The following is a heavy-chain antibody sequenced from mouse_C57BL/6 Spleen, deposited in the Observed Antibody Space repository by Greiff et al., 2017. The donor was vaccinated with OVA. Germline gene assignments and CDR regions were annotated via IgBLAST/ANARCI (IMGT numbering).Heavy chain of an antibody. V-gene: IGHV1-59*01. Sequence: VQLQQPGAELVRPGTSVKLSCKASGYTFTSYWMHWVKQRPGQGLEWIGVIDPSDSYTNYNQKFKGKATLTVDTSSSTAYMQLSSLTSEDSAVYYCARGRTGTGWGQGTTLTVSS. J-gene: IGHJ2*01. CDR2: IDPSDSYT. D-gene: IGHD4-1*01. CDR3: ARGRTGTG. CDR1: GYTFTSYW.